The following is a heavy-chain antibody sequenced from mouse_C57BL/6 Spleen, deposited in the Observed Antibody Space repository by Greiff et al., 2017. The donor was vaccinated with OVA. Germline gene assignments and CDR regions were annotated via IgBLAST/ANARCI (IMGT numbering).Heavy chain of an antibody. D-gene: IGHD1-1*01. CDR1: GYTFTSYW. V-gene: IGHV1-59*01. Sequence: VQLQQPGAELVRPGTSVKLSCKASGYTFTSYWMHWVKQRPGQGLEWIGVIDPSDSYTNYNQKFKGKATLTVDTSSSTAYMQLSSLTSEDSAVYYCARGRYYYGSSYWYCDVWGTGTTVTVSS. J-gene: IGHJ1*03. CDR2: IDPSDSYT. CDR3: ARGRYYYGSSYWYCDV.